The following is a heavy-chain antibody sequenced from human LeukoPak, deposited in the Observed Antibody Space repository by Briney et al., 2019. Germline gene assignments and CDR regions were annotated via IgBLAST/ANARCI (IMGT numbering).Heavy chain of an antibody. CDR1: GFAFNVFG. CDR2: IKADGVFT. J-gene: IGHJ4*02. Sequence: PGGSLRLSCEGSGFAFNVFGMHWIRQAPGKGLEWVAFIKADGVFTNYAEAVKGRFTISRDNSDNTVFLQMESVRPDDTAVYYCARKLMSSRRFENWGQGTLVTVSS. CDR3: ARKLMSSRRFEN. V-gene: IGHV3-30*02. D-gene: IGHD3-3*01.